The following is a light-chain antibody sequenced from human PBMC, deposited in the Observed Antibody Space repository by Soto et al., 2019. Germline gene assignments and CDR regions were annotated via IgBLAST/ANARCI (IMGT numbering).Light chain of an antibody. CDR2: DVN. Sequence: QSALTQPPSVSGSPGQSVAISCTGTSSDVDNSNGVSWYHQPPGTAPKLMIYDVNNRPSGVPDRFSGCKSGNTASLTISGLQAEDEGDYYCSSYTSSSTYVFGTGTKVTVL. V-gene: IGLV2-18*02. J-gene: IGLJ1*01. CDR1: SSDVDNSNG. CDR3: SSYTSSSTYV.